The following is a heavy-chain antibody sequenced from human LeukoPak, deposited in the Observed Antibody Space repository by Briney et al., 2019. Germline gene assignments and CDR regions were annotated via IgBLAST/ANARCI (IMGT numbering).Heavy chain of an antibody. CDR3: ASGVSRASRWPLID. V-gene: IGHV3-48*01. D-gene: IGHD5-24*01. CDR2: ISSSSSTI. CDR1: GFTFSSYS. Sequence: GGSLRLSCAASGFTFSSYSMNWVRQAPGKGLEWVSYISSSSSTIYYADSVKGRFTISRDNAKNSLYLQMNSLRAEDTAVYYCASGVSRASRWPLIDWGQGTLVTVSS. J-gene: IGHJ4*02.